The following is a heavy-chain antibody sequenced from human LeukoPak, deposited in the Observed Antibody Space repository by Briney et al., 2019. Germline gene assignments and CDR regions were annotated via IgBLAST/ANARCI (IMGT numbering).Heavy chain of an antibody. J-gene: IGHJ3*02. CDR2: INPNSGGT. V-gene: IGHV1-2*02. D-gene: IGHD3-3*01. CDR1: GYTFTGYH. Sequence: GASVKVSCKASGYTFTGYHMHWVRQAPGQGLEWMGWINPNSGGTNYAQKFQGRVTMTRDTSISTAYMELSRLRSDDTAVYYCAREESITIFGVDHAFDIWGQGTMVTVSS. CDR3: AREESITIFGVDHAFDI.